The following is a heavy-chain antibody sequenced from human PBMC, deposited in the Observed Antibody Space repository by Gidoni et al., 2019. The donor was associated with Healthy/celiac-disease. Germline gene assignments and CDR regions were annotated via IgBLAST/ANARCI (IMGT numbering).Heavy chain of an antibody. CDR1: GCSFSGYY. V-gene: IGHV4-34*01. Sequence: QVQLQQLGAGLLKPSETLSLTCAVYGCSFSGYYWSWIRQPPGKGMEWIGEINHSGSPNYNPYRKSRVTISVDTSKNQLSLKRSSVNDADKAVYDCAGRRRRWRHPEKRIDYWGQGTLVTVSS. J-gene: IGHJ4*02. CDR3: AGRRRRWRHPEKRIDY. CDR2: INHSGSP.